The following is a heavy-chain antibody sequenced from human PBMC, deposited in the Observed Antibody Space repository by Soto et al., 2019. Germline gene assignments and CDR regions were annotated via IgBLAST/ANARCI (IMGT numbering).Heavy chain of an antibody. J-gene: IGHJ6*03. CDR3: ARETLADDYGDYSDYYYMDV. CDR1: GFTFSSYG. Sequence: PGGSLRLSCAASGFTFSSYGMHWVRQAPGKGLEWVAVIWYDGSNKYYADSVKGRFTISRDNSKNTLYLQMNSLRAEDTAVYHCARETLADDYGDYSDYYYMDVWGKGTTVTVSS. V-gene: IGHV3-33*01. CDR2: IWYDGSNK. D-gene: IGHD4-17*01.